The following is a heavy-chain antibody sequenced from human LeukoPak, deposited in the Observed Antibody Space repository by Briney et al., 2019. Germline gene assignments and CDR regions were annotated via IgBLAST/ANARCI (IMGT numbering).Heavy chain of an antibody. CDR2: ISSDASST. J-gene: IGHJ5*02. D-gene: IGHD5-12*01. CDR1: GFTFSNYW. V-gene: IGHV3-74*01. CDR3: AKGLPYSGYDYWLDP. Sequence: PGGSRRLSCAASGFTFSNYWMHWVRQAPGKGLVWVSHISSDASSTNYADSVKGRFTISRDDAKNTLYLQMNSLRAEDTAVYYCAKGLPYSGYDYWLDPWGQGTLVTVSS.